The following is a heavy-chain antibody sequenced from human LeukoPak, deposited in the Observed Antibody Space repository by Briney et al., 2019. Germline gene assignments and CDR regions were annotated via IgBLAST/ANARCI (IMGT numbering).Heavy chain of an antibody. CDR1: GYTXIDYY. D-gene: IGHD3-10*01. V-gene: IGHV1-2*02. Sequence: GASVKVSCKASGYTXIDYYIHWVRQAPGQGLEWMGSINPNSDVTNYAQNFQGRVTMTRDTFIRTAYMELSRLTSDDTAVYYCARGRSFGELGVYWGQGTLLTVSS. CDR3: ARGRSFGELGVY. CDR2: INPNSDVT. J-gene: IGHJ1*01.